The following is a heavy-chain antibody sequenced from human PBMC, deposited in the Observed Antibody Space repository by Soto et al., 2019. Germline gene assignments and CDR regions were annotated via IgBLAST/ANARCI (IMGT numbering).Heavy chain of an antibody. D-gene: IGHD3-22*01. V-gene: IGHV3-74*01. CDR3: ARDDFLYYYDSSGYLFAFDI. J-gene: IGHJ3*02. Sequence: GGSLRLSCAASGFTFSSYWMHWVRQAPGKGLVWVSRINSDGSSTSYADSVKGRFTISRDNAKNTPYLQMNSLRAEDTAVYYCARDDFLYYYDSSGYLFAFDIWGQGTMVTVSS. CDR2: INSDGSST. CDR1: GFTFSSYW.